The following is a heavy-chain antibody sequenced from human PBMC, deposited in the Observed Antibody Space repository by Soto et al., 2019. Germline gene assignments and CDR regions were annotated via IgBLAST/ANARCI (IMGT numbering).Heavy chain of an antibody. V-gene: IGHV3-30-3*01. CDR2: ISYDGSNQ. Sequence: GGSLRLSCAVSGFTFSSYAMHWVRQVPGKGLEWVAVISYDGSNQYYADSVKGRFPISRDNSKNTLFLQMNSLRAEDTAVYYCARGGYYDSSGYSWGAFDIWGQGTMVTDSS. D-gene: IGHD3-22*01. CDR1: GFTFSSYA. J-gene: IGHJ3*02. CDR3: ARGGYYDSSGYSWGAFDI.